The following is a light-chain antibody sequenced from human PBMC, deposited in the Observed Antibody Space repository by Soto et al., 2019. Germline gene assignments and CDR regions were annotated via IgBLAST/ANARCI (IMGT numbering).Light chain of an antibody. J-gene: IGKJ4*01. CDR2: GAS. Sequence: EIVLTQSPGTLSLSPGERATLSCRASQSVSSSYLAWYQQKPGQAPRLLIYGASSRATGIPDRFSGSGSGTDFTLTISRLEPEDFATYYCQQVYGYPLTFGGGTKVEIK. V-gene: IGKV3-20*01. CDR3: QQVYGYPLT. CDR1: QSVSSSY.